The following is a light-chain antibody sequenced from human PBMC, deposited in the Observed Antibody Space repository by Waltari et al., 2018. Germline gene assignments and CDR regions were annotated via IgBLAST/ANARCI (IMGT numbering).Light chain of an antibody. CDR3: AAWDDSLSVYVV. CDR1: SSNIGSSY. Sequence: QSVLTPPPSASGTPGHRVTFSCSGSSSNIGSSYVYWYQPLPGTAPKLLIYRHNQRPSGVHDRFSGFKSGTSASLAISGLRSEDEADYYCAAWDDSLSVYVVFGGGTKLTVL. V-gene: IGLV1-47*01. CDR2: RHN. J-gene: IGLJ2*01.